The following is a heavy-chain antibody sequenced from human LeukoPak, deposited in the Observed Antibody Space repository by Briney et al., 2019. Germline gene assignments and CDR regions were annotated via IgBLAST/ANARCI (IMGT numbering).Heavy chain of an antibody. D-gene: IGHD6-13*01. Sequence: GGSLRLSCAASGFTFSDYYMSWIRQAPGKGLEWVSYISSSGSTIYYADSVKGRFTISRDNAKNSLYLQMNSLRAEDTAVYYCARDARQQLVERFDYWGQETLVTVSS. CDR3: ARDARQQLVERFDY. CDR1: GFTFSDYY. J-gene: IGHJ4*02. CDR2: ISSSGSTI. V-gene: IGHV3-11*01.